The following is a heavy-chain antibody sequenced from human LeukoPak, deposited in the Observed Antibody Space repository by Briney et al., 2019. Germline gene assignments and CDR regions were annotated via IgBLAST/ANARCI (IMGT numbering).Heavy chain of an antibody. CDR1: GFTFSSYA. D-gene: IGHD3-3*01. CDR2: ISGSGGST. J-gene: IGHJ6*03. V-gene: IGHV3-23*01. CDR3: AKDTWNYDFWSGYTLVHYYYYMDV. Sequence: GGALRLSCAASGFTFSSYAMSWGRQGPGKGVEWVSAISGSGGSTYYADSVKGRFTISRDNSKNTLYLQMNSLRAEDTAVYYCAKDTWNYDFWSGYTLVHYYYYMDVWGKGTTVTVSS.